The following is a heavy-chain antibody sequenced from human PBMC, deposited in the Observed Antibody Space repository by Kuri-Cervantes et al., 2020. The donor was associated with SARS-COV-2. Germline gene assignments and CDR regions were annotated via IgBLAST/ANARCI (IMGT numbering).Heavy chain of an antibody. D-gene: IGHD2-2*02. CDR2: INPNSGGT. CDR3: ARAYTADYYIVVVPAAIIHNWFDP. Sequence: ASVKVSCKASGYTFTGYYMHWVRQAPGQGLEWMGWINPNSGGTNYAQKFQGRVTMTRDTSISTAYMELSRLRSDDTAVYYCARAYTADYYIVVVPAAIIHNWFDPWGQGTLVTVSS. J-gene: IGHJ5*02. CDR1: GYTFTGYY. V-gene: IGHV1-2*02.